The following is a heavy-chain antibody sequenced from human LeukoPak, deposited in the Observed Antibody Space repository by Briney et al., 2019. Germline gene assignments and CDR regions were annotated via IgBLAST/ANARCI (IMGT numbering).Heavy chain of an antibody. CDR3: AKDVTVAGPLDY. CDR1: GFTFSSYG. D-gene: IGHD6-19*01. CDR2: IRYDGSNK. Sequence: PGRSLRLSCAASGFTFSSYGMHWVRQAPGKGLEWVAFIRYDGSNKYYADSVKGRFTISRDNSKNTLYLQMNSLRAEDTAVYYCAKDVTVAGPLDYWGQGTLVTVSS. V-gene: IGHV3-30*02. J-gene: IGHJ4*02.